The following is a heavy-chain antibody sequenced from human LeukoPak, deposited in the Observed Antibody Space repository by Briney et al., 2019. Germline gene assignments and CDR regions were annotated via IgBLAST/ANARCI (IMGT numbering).Heavy chain of an antibody. V-gene: IGHV3-30-3*01. D-gene: IGHD1-26*01. Sequence: GGSLRLSCAASGFTFSSYAMHWVRQAPGKGLEWVPIISYDGSNKYYADSVKGRFTISRDNSKNTLYLQMNSLRAEDTAVYYCAGSEFGGRNWFDPWGQGTLVTVSS. J-gene: IGHJ5*02. CDR1: GFTFSSYA. CDR2: ISYDGSNK. CDR3: AGSEFGGRNWFDP.